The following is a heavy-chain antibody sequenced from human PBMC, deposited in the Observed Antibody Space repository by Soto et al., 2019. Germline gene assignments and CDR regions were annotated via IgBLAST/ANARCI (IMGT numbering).Heavy chain of an antibody. CDR2: VYDSVNYDSGRT. Sequence: KTSETLSLTCTVSGDSVRSRNYYWSWIRQAPGTGLEWIGYVYDSVNYDSGRTNYNPSLKSRVTISLDTSKNQFSLNPTSVTAADTAVYYCARESDFWDDAYMRTFDIWGQGTKVTVSS. V-gene: IGHV4-61*01. J-gene: IGHJ3*02. CDR3: ARESDFWDDAYMRTFDI. CDR1: GDSVRSRNYY. D-gene: IGHD3-3*01.